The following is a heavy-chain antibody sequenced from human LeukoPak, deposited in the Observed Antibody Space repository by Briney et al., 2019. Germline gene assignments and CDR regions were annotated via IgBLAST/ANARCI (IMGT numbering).Heavy chain of an antibody. CDR3: ARLNFGDDY. D-gene: IGHD4-17*01. CDR2: IYGSTSA. J-gene: IGHJ4*02. V-gene: IGHV3-66*01. CDR1: GFTVSSNY. Sequence: GGSLRLSCAASGFTVSSNYINWAPQAPGKGLEWVSLIYGSTSANYADSVKGRFPIFRDTSMNTVNLQMNSLRAEDTAVYYCARLNFGDDYWGQGTLVTVSS.